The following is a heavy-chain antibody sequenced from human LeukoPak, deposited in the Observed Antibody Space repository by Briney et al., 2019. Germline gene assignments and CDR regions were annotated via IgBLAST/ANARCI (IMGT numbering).Heavy chain of an antibody. Sequence: PGRSLRLSCAASGFTFSSYAMHWVRQAPGKGLEWVAVISYDGSNKYYADSVKGRFTISRDNSKNTLYLQMNSLRAEDTAVYYCARDLYDSSGFDYWGQGTLVTVSS. CDR3: ARDLYDSSGFDY. J-gene: IGHJ4*02. CDR2: ISYDGSNK. V-gene: IGHV3-30-3*01. CDR1: GFTFSSYA. D-gene: IGHD3-22*01.